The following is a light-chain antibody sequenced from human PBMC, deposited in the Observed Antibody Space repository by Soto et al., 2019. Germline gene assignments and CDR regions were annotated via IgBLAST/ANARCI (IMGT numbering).Light chain of an antibody. CDR2: AAS. CDR1: QSISNH. CDR3: QQSYSSPPT. Sequence: GARIIITCRASQSISNHLNWYQQKPGKAPKLLIFAASSLQSGVPSRFSGSRSGPDFTLTISSLQPEDFATYYCQQSYSSPPTFGQGTKVDIK. J-gene: IGKJ1*01. V-gene: IGKV1-39*01.